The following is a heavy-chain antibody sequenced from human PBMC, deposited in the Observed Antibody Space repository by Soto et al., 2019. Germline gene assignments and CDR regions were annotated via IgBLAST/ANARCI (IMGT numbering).Heavy chain of an antibody. CDR3: ARDGSYHDFNS. J-gene: IGHJ4*02. CDR2: ISGYNGDT. Sequence: ASVKVSCKASGYTFTSYGISWVRQAPGQGLAWMGWISGYNGDTNYAQQFQGRVTWTTDTSTSTAYLEVMTLRSDDTAVYYCARDGSYHDFNSWGLGTLVTVSS. D-gene: IGHD3-22*01. V-gene: IGHV1-18*01. CDR1: GYTFTSYG.